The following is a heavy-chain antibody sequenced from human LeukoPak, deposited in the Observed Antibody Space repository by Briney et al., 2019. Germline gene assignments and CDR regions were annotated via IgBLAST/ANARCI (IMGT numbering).Heavy chain of an antibody. Sequence: ASETQSLTCTVAGGSVSSNNYYGTWLRQPPGMGLQWIGTVFYSGTTYYNPSLKSRATTSVDTSKNQFSLKLSSVTVADMAVYYCARLARSTRDYSWHFDLWGRGTLVTVSS. CDR3: ARLARSTRDYSWHFDL. CDR1: GGSVSSNNYY. V-gene: IGHV4-39*01. CDR2: VFYSGTT. D-gene: IGHD4-17*01. J-gene: IGHJ2*01.